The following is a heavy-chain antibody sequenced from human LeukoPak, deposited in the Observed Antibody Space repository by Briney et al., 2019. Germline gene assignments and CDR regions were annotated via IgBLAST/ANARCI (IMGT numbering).Heavy chain of an antibody. D-gene: IGHD3-16*01. CDR3: AKDLAGGSLITFRGADY. Sequence: GGSLRLSCAASGFTFSSYGMHWVRQAPGKGLEWVAVISYDGSNKYYADSVKGRFTISRDNSKNTLYLQMNSLRAEDTAVYYCAKDLAGGSLITFRGADYWGQGTLVTVSS. J-gene: IGHJ4*02. CDR1: GFTFSSYG. CDR2: ISYDGSNK. V-gene: IGHV3-30*18.